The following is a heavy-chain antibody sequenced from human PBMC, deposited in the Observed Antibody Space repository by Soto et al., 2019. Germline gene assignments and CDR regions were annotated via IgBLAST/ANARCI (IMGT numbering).Heavy chain of an antibody. CDR3: ASWDISNP. CDR1: GITFSNYW. D-gene: IGHD2-15*01. CDR2: IKPDGSAK. J-gene: IGHJ5*02. Sequence: EEKLVQSGGGLFRPGGSLRLSCVGSGITFSNYWMNWFRHTPGKGLEWLANIKPDGSAKAYVDSVKGRFTVTRDNAKNSLYLQMNSLRAEDTAVYFCASWDISNPWGERTLVTVSS. V-gene: IGHV3-7*01.